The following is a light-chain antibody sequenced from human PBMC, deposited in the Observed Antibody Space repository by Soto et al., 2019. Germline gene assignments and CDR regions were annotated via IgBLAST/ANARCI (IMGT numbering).Light chain of an antibody. V-gene: IGKV1-33*01. CDR1: QDISHY. CDR3: QQYQSYPRT. J-gene: IGKJ1*01. CDR2: DAF. Sequence: DIQMTQSPSSLSASVGDRVTITCQASQDISHYLNWYQQKPGKAPKLLIYDAFNLETGVPSRFSGSGSGTDFTFTISGLQPEDIATYYCQQYQSYPRTFGQGTKVDIK.